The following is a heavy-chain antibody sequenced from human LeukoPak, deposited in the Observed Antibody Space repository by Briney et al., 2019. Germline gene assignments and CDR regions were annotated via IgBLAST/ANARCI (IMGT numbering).Heavy chain of an antibody. Sequence: PGGSLRLSCAASGFSFSSYAMPWVRQAPGKGLEWVAVMSHDGRHTYYADSVKGRSTISRDNSKNTVYLQMNSLRTEDTALYYCARDLEGDTPTFFDYWGQGTLVTVSS. CDR3: ARDLEGDTPTFFDY. V-gene: IGHV3-30*04. CDR2: MSHDGRHT. CDR1: GFSFSSYA. D-gene: IGHD5-18*01. J-gene: IGHJ4*02.